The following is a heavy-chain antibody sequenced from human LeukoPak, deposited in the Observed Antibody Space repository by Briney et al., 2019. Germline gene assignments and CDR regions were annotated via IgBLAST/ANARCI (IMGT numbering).Heavy chain of an antibody. Sequence: PSETLSLTCTVSGGSISSGGYYWGWIRQPPGKGLEWSGSISYSGSTYYNPSLRSRITISVDTSKNQFSLKLSSVTAADAAVYYCARLAAPRYDFWSGYHLHHWGQGTLVTVSS. J-gene: IGHJ5*02. CDR1: GGSISSGGYY. D-gene: IGHD3-3*01. CDR3: ARLAAPRYDFWSGYHLHH. V-gene: IGHV4-39*01. CDR2: ISYSGST.